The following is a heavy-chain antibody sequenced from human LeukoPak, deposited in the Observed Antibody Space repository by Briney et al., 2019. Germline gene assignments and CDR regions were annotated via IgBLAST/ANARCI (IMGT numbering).Heavy chain of an antibody. D-gene: IGHD3-10*01. J-gene: IGHJ2*01. Sequence: ASVKVSCKASGYTFTSYDINWVRQATGQGLEWMGWMNPNSGNTGYAQKFQGRVTMTRNTSISTAYMELSSLRSEDTAVYYCARSILWFGVPYWYFDLWGRGTLVTVSS. V-gene: IGHV1-8*01. CDR2: MNPNSGNT. CDR1: GYTFTSYD. CDR3: ARSILWFGVPYWYFDL.